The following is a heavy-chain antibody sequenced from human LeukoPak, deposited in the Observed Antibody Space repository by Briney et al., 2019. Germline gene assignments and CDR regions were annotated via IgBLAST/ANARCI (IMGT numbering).Heavy chain of an antibody. V-gene: IGHV4-30-4*01. D-gene: IGHD6-19*01. CDR2: IYYSGST. CDR3: ARPGYSSGWYDWYFDL. J-gene: IGHJ2*01. CDR1: GGSISSGDYY. Sequence: SETLSLTCTVSGGSISSGDYYWSWIRQPPGKGLEWIGYIYYSGSTYYNPSLKSRVTISVDTSKNQFSLKLSSVPAADTAVYYCARPGYSSGWYDWYFDLWGRGTLVTVSS.